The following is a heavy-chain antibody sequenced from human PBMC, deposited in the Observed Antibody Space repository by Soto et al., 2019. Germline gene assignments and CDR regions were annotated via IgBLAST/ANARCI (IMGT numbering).Heavy chain of an antibody. D-gene: IGHD6-13*01. CDR1: GFTFSSYA. Sequence: GGSLRLSCAASGFTFSSYAMHWVRQAPGKGLEWVAVISYDGSNKYYADSVKGRFTISRDNSKNTLYLQMNSLRAEDTAVYYCARDRSSWYYYYGMDVWGQGTTVTFSS. CDR3: ARDRSSWYYYYGMDV. J-gene: IGHJ6*02. V-gene: IGHV3-30-3*01. CDR2: ISYDGSNK.